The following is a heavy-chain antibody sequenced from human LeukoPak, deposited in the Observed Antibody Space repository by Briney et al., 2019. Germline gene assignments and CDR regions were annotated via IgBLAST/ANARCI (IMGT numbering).Heavy chain of an antibody. D-gene: IGHD7-27*01. J-gene: IGHJ4*02. CDR1: GFTFRSHA. CDR2: VSDNGGTT. CDR3: ARGPATGDFDY. V-gene: IGHV3-64D*09. Sequence: GGSLRLSCSASGFTFRSHAMHWVRQAPGKGLEYVSSVSDNGGTTYYAHSVKGRFTISRDNSKNTLYLQLSSLRSDDTAVYYCARGPATGDFDYWGQGTLVTVSS.